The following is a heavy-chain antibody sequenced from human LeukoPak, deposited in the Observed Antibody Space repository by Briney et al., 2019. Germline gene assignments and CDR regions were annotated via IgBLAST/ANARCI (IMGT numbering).Heavy chain of an antibody. J-gene: IGHJ3*01. Sequence: WGTLSLTCAASGFTSSSYCMTWFRRAPAKGLEWVTNIKPDGGENYYLASMKGRFIISIDNAKNSLYLQMKNLTPEDTAVYYCARDTYLSANNRSWGAFDVWGQGTLVTVSS. CDR3: ARDTYLSANNRSWGAFDV. V-gene: IGHV3-7*01. CDR1: GFTSSSYC. D-gene: IGHD3-16*01. CDR2: IKPDGGEN.